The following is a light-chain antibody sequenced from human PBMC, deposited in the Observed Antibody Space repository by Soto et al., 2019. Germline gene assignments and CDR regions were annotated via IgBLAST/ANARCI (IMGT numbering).Light chain of an antibody. V-gene: IGKV1-5*03. CDR2: KAT. CDR3: QQYNSYSGT. Sequence: DIQMTQSPSTLSASVGDRVTITCRASQSISSWLAWYQQKPGKAPKLLIYKATSSESGVPSRFSGSGSGTEFTLTISSLQPDDFATYYCQQYNSYSGTFGQGTKLEIK. J-gene: IGKJ2*01. CDR1: QSISSW.